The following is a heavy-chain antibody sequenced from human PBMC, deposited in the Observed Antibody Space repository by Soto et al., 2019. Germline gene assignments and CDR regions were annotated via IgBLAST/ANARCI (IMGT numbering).Heavy chain of an antibody. CDR2: MSFDGSNK. D-gene: IGHD4-17*01. V-gene: IGHV3-30*18. Sequence: QVQLVESEGGVVQPGRSLKLSCAASGFTFSSYAMHWVRQAPGKGLEWVAVMSFDGSNKYYADSVQGRFTISRDNSKNTLYLQMNSLRPEDTAVYYCAKDPGYGDYEDYFDYWGQGTLVSVSS. CDR1: GFTFSSYA. J-gene: IGHJ4*02. CDR3: AKDPGYGDYEDYFDY.